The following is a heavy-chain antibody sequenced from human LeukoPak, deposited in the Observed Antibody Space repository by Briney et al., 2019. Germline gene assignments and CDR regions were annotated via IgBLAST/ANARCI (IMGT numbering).Heavy chain of an antibody. CDR1: GGSISSSSYY. D-gene: IGHD2-15*01. J-gene: IGHJ5*02. CDR2: IYYSGST. CDR3: ARVITVPAYCSGGSCYLNWFDP. Sequence: PSETLSLTCTVSGGSISSSSYYWGWIRQPPGKGLEWIGSIYYSGSTYYNPSLKSRVTISVDTSKNQFSLKLSSVTAADTAVYYCARVITVPAYCSGGSCYLNWFDPWGQGTLVTVSS. V-gene: IGHV4-39*07.